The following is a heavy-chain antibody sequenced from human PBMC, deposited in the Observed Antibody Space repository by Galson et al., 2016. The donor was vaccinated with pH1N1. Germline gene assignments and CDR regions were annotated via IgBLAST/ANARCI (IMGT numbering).Heavy chain of an antibody. CDR1: AYSVSASYA. J-gene: IGHJ4*02. D-gene: IGHD5-12*01. CDR3: ARLSIRHTPRDY. Sequence: SETLSLTCTVSAYSVSASYAWGWIRQPPGKGLERIGNIIDTGTTFYNPSLKSRVTISLDTSKSQFSLRLKSVTAADTAVYYCARLSIRHTPRDYWGQGILVTVSS. V-gene: IGHV4-38-2*02. CDR2: IIDTGTT.